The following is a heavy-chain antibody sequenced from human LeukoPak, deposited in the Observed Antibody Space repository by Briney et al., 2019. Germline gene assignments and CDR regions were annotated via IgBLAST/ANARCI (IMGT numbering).Heavy chain of an antibody. CDR2: ISSSVSYI. CDR3: ARGTYGDYSFDS. CDR1: GFTFSTYS. V-gene: IGHV3-21*01. J-gene: IGHJ4*02. D-gene: IGHD4-17*01. Sequence: PGGSLRLSCAASGFTFSTYSMNWVRQAPGKGLEWVSSISSSVSYIYYADSVRGRFTISRGNANNSLYLQMNRLRAEDTAVYYCARGTYGDYSFDSWGQGTLVTVSS.